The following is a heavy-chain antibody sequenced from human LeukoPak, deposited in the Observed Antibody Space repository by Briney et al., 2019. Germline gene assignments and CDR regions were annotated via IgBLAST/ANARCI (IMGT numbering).Heavy chain of an antibody. CDR3: ARDAGDVGSGYYDY. V-gene: IGHV3-11*01. Sequence: GGSLRLSCAASGFTFSNYWMSWIRQAPGKGLEWVSYISSSGSTVYYADSVKGRFTISRDNAKNSLYLQMNSLRAEDTAVYYCARDAGDVGSGYYDYWGQGTLVTVSS. D-gene: IGHD3-3*01. CDR2: ISSSGSTV. CDR1: GFTFSNYW. J-gene: IGHJ4*02.